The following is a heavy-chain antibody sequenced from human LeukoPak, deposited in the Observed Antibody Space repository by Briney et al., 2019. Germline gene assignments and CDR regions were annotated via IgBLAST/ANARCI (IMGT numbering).Heavy chain of an antibody. D-gene: IGHD6-19*01. CDR1: GYTFTSYY. V-gene: IGHV1-46*01. CDR3: ARDRSVSGIAVAGADY. J-gene: IGHJ4*02. CDR2: INPSGGST. Sequence: ASVKVSCKPSGYTFTSYYMHWVRQAPGQGLEWMGIINPSGGSTSYAQKFQGRVTMTRDMSTSPVYMELSSLRSEDTAVYYCARDRSVSGIAVAGADYWGQGTLVTVSS.